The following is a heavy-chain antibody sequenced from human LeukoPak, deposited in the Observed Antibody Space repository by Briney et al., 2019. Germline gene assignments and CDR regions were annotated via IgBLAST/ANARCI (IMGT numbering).Heavy chain of an antibody. D-gene: IGHD7-27*01. CDR1: GGAFSGFY. J-gene: IGHJ4*02. V-gene: IGHV4-34*01. CDR3: ARHGGKTGTFDY. CDR2: INHSGDT. Sequence: KPSETLSLTCAVYGGAFSGFYWSWIRQSPGKGLEWIGEINHSGDTRYNPSFRSRVTISIDTSQSQFSLKLRSVTAADTAAYYCARHGGKTGTFDYWGQGTLVTVSS.